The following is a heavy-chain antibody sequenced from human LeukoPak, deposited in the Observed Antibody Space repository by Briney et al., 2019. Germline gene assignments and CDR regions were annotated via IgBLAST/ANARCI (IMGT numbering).Heavy chain of an antibody. D-gene: IGHD3-22*01. CDR3: ARGPQYYYDSSGYYYFDY. CDR2: IYYSGST. CDR1: GGSFSGYY. Sequence: SETLSLTCAVYGGSFSGYYWSWIRQHPGKGLEWIGYIYYSGSTYYNPSLKSRVTISVDTSKNQFSLKLSSVTAADTAVYYCARGPQYYYDSSGYYYFDYWGQGTLVTVSS. V-gene: IGHV4-31*11. J-gene: IGHJ4*02.